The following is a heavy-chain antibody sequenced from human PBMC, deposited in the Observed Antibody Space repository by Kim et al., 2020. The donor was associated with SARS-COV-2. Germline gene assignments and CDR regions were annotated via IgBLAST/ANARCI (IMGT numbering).Heavy chain of an antibody. CDR3: AKERYYYDSSGYSYYFDY. D-gene: IGHD3-22*01. Sequence: GGSLRLSCAASGFTFGDYAMHWVRQAPGKGLEWVSGISWNSGSIGYADSVKGRFTISRDNAKNSLYLQMNSLRAEDTALYYCAKERYYYDSSGYSYYFDYWGQGTLVTVSS. CDR1: GFTFGDYA. CDR2: ISWNSGSI. J-gene: IGHJ4*02. V-gene: IGHV3-9*01.